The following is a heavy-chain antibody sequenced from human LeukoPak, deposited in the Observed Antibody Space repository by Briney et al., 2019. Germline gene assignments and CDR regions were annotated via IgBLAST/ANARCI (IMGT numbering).Heavy chain of an antibody. CDR2: ISSGADST. D-gene: IGHD3-22*01. CDR3: AKEYYDSSGYYRGFDY. CDR1: GFTFSSYA. J-gene: IGHJ4*02. V-gene: IGHV3-23*01. Sequence: PGGSLRLSCAASGFTFSSYAVTWVRQAPGKGLEWVSSISSGADSTYYADSVKGRFTISRDNSKNTLYLQVNGLRADDTAVYYCAKEYYDSSGYYRGFDYWGQGTLVTVSS.